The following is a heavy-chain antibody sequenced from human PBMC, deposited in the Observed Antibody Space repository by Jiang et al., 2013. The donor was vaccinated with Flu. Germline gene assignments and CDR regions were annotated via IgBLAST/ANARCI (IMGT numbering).Heavy chain of an antibody. J-gene: IGHJ4*02. CDR3: ARGPDSSAYYYFY. V-gene: IGHV1-69*06. Sequence: GQGLEWMGGIIPIFGRANYAQKFQGRVTITADKSTSTVYMELSSLRSEDTAMYYCARGPDSSAYYYFYWGQGTLVTVSS. D-gene: IGHD3-22*01. CDR2: IIPIFGRA.